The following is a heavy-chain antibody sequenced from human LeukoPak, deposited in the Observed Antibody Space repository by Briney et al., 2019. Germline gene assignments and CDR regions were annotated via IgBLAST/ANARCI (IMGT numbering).Heavy chain of an antibody. V-gene: IGHV4-4*02. Sequence: PSGTLSLTCAVSGDSISSSKWWSWVRQPPGKGLEWIGEIHHSGSTTYNPSLKSRVTISVDKSKNQFSLRLTSVTAADTAVHYCASRFDGSGSFVYWGQGTLVTVSS. J-gene: IGHJ4*02. CDR3: ASRFDGSGSFVY. CDR2: IHHSGST. CDR1: GDSISSSKW. D-gene: IGHD3-10*01.